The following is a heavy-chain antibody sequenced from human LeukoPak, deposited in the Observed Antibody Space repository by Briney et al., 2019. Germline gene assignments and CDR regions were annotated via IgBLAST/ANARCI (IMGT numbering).Heavy chain of an antibody. Sequence: GGSLRLSCAASGFTFSSYWMHWVRQAPGKGLVWVSRINSDGSSTSYADSVKGRFTISRDTAKNTLYLQMNSLRAEDTAVYYCAREELVGPGIAAAQFDYWGQGTLVTVSS. CDR3: AREELVGPGIAAAQFDY. J-gene: IGHJ4*02. CDR2: INSDGSST. D-gene: IGHD6-13*01. CDR1: GFTFSSYW. V-gene: IGHV3-74*01.